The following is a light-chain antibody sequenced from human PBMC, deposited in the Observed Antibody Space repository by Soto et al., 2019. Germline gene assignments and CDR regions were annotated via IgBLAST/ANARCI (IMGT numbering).Light chain of an antibody. CDR3: SSYKYDTVIPFG. CDR2: EVS. V-gene: IGLV2-14*01. J-gene: IGLJ1*01. CDR1: SSDIGDYNF. Sequence: QSVLTQPASVSGTPGQSIRISCTGTSSDIGDYNFVSWYQHHPSKPPKVIIYEVSNRPSGVSHRFAGSKSGNTASLTISGLQAEGEADYYCSSYKYDTVIPFGFGSGTKVTV.